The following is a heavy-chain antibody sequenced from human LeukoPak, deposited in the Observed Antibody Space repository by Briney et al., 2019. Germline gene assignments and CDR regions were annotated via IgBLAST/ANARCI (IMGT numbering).Heavy chain of an antibody. J-gene: IGHJ4*02. Sequence: PGGSLRLSCAASGFTFSSYAMGWVRQAPRKGLEWVSAISGSGANTYYADSVKGRFTISRDNSKNTLSLQMNTLRTDDTAVYYCAKGRALEVVAAFNYWGQGTVVTVSS. V-gene: IGHV3-23*01. D-gene: IGHD2-15*01. CDR3: AKGRALEVVAAFNY. CDR2: ISGSGANT. CDR1: GFTFSSYA.